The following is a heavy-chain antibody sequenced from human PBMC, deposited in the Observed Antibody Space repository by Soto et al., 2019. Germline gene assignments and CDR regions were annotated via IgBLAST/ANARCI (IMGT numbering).Heavy chain of an antibody. Sequence: QLQLQESGPGLLKPSETLSLTCAVSGGSITSSTFSWGWIRQHPGKGLEWLGSTYYSGSTYYNPSLKGRVTLSVDTSKNHLSLQLKSVTAADTAVYYCAGPGDCSGGTCHENWFDPWGQGSLVPASS. CDR2: TYYSGST. CDR3: AGPGDCSGGTCHENWFDP. D-gene: IGHD2-15*01. V-gene: IGHV4-39*02. CDR1: GGSITSSTFS. J-gene: IGHJ5*02.